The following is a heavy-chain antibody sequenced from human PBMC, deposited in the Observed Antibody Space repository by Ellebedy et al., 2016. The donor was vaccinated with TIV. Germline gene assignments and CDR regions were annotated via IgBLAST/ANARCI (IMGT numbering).Heavy chain of an antibody. J-gene: IGHJ4*02. CDR3: ATQLYGDSILFHY. Sequence: GESLKISXAVSGFTFSRAVMNWVRQAPGKGLEWVSSISANGVNTYDADSVKGRFTISRDNSNNTLYLQMNSLRAEDTAMYYCATQLYGDSILFHYWGQGTLVTVSS. D-gene: IGHD4-17*01. CDR1: GFTFSRAV. V-gene: IGHV3-23*01. CDR2: ISANGVNT.